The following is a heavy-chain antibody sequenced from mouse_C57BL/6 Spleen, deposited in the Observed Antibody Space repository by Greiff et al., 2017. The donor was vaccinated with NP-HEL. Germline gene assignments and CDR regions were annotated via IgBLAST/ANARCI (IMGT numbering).Heavy chain of an antibody. CDR3: ARSDYYGSSYPYYFDY. Sequence: VKVVESGAELMKPGASVKLSCKATGYTFTGYWIEWVKQRPGHGLEWIGEILPGSGSTNYNEKFKGKATFTADTSSNTAYMQLSSLTTEDSAIYYCARSDYYGSSYPYYFDYWGQGTTLTVSS. D-gene: IGHD1-1*01. J-gene: IGHJ2*01. CDR1: GYTFTGYW. CDR2: ILPGSGST. V-gene: IGHV1-9*01.